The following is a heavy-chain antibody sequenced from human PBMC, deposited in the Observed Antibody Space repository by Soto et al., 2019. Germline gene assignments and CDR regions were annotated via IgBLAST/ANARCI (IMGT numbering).Heavy chain of an antibody. J-gene: IGHJ4*02. CDR1: GFTFSGDG. Sequence: QPGGSLRLSCVASGFTFSGDGMVWVRQSPGKGLEWVTTISSDGRNEHYADSVKGRFTVSRDNSKNTLYLQMDSLRDEDTAVYYCSRGGTPYFDYWGQGTLVTVSS. CDR3: SRGGTPYFDY. D-gene: IGHD1-1*01. V-gene: IGHV3-30*01. CDR2: ISSDGRNE.